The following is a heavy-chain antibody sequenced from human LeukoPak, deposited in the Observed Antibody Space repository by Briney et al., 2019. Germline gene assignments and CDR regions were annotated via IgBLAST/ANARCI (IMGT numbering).Heavy chain of an antibody. CDR1: GYSISSGYD. CDR3: ARDGDCVYFDY. CDR2: IYHSGST. D-gene: IGHD2-21*02. Sequence: SETLSLTCTVSGYSISSGYDWGWIRQPPGKGLEWIGSIYHSGSTYYNPSLKSRVTISVDTSKNQFSLKLSSVTAADTAVYYCARDGDCVYFDYWGQESLQSVSS. V-gene: IGHV4-38-2*02. J-gene: IGHJ4*02.